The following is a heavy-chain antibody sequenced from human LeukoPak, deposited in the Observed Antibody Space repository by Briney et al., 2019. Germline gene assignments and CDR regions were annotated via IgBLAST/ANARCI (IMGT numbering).Heavy chain of an antibody. CDR3: ASNAAMANDAFDI. J-gene: IGHJ3*02. D-gene: IGHD5-18*01. V-gene: IGHV4-59*01. CDR1: GGSISSYY. CDR2: IYYSGST. Sequence: KPSETLSLTCTVSGGSISSYYWSWIRQPPGKGLEWIGYIYYSGSTNYNPSLKSRVTISVDTSKNQFSLKLSSVTAADTAVYYCASNAAMANDAFDIWGQGTMVTVSS.